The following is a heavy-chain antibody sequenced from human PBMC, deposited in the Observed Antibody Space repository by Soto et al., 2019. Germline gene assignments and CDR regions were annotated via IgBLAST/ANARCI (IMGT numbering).Heavy chain of an antibody. CDR3: ARELVHGYLDL. V-gene: IGHV3-66*01. CDR2: IYSGGGI. D-gene: IGHD5-18*01. CDR1: GFIVSANY. J-gene: IGHJ5*02. Sequence: DEQLVESGGALVQPGGSLRLSCAASGFIVSANYMSWVRQAPGQGLEWVAVIYSGGGIYYRDSVKGRFTISRDNAKKTLYLEMNSLRADDTAVYFCARELVHGYLDLWGQGDLVTVSS.